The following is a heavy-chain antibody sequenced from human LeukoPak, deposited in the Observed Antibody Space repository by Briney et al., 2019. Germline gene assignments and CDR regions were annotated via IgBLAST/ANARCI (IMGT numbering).Heavy chain of an antibody. Sequence: ASVKVSCKASGYTFSDNYMQWVRQSPGQGLEWMGWINPNTGGTNYAQKFQGRVTMTRDTSISIGYMELSGLRSDDTAVYYCARGAVVVDASPYYGSGMDVWGQGSTVTVSS. D-gene: IGHD2-15*01. V-gene: IGHV1-2*02. CDR1: GYTFSDNY. CDR2: INPNTGGT. CDR3: ARGAVVVDASPYYGSGMDV. J-gene: IGHJ6*02.